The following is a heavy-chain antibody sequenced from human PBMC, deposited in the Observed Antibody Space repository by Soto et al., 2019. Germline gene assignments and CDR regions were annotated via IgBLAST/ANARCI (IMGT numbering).Heavy chain of an antibody. CDR2: ISSDGNTT. CDR1: GFPISSYW. D-gene: IGHD3-10*01. Sequence: GGALRLSCAASGFPISSYWIHWVRRAEGQGLVWVSGISSDGNTTTYADHVKGRFTIFRANAKNKLYLQMNSLRAEVTAVYDCARRLSGNWFDPWGEGTLVTVSS. J-gene: IGHJ5*02. CDR3: ARRLSGNWFDP. V-gene: IGHV3-74*01.